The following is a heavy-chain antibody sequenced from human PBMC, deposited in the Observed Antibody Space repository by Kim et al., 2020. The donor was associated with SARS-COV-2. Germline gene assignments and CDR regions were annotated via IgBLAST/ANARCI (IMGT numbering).Heavy chain of an antibody. D-gene: IGHD1-1*01. CDR2: INHSGST. V-gene: IGHV4-34*01. J-gene: IGHJ6*01. CDR3: ARGTIPSYYYYYYGMDV. CDR1: GGSFSGYY. Sequence: SETLSLTCAVYGGSFSGYYWSWIRQPPGKGLEWIGEINHSGSTNYNPSLKSRVTISVDTSKNQFSLKLSSVTAADTAVYYCARGTIPSYYYYYYGMDVWG.